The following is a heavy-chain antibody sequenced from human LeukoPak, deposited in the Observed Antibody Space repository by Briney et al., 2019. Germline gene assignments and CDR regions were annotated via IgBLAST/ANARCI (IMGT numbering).Heavy chain of an antibody. CDR1: GFTFSSYG. Sequence: GGSLRLSCAASGFTFSSYGMSWVRQVPGKGLEWVSAISGSGGSTYYADSVKGRFTISRDNSKNTLYLQMNSLRAEDTAVYYCAKALNYGDYGSYYYYYMDVWGKGTTVTISS. D-gene: IGHD4-17*01. CDR2: ISGSGGST. J-gene: IGHJ6*03. CDR3: AKALNYGDYGSYYYYYMDV. V-gene: IGHV3-23*01.